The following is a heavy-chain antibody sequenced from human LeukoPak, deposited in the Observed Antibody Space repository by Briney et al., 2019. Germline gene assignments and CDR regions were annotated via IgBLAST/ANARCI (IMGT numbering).Heavy chain of an antibody. D-gene: IGHD4-17*01. CDR2: IYYSGST. CDR1: GGSISSSSYY. J-gene: IGHJ5*02. V-gene: IGHV4-39*01. CDR3: ARQGARLLSDGDYPGWFDP. Sequence: PSETLSLTCTVSGGSISSSSYYWGWIRQPPGKGLEWIGSIYYSGSTYYNPSLKSRVTISVDTSKNQFSLKLSSVTAAGTAVYYCARQGARLLSDGDYPGWFDPWGQGTLVTVSS.